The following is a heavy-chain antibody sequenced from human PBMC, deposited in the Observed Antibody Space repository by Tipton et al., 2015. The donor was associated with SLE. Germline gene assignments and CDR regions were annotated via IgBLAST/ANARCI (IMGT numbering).Heavy chain of an antibody. CDR2: INHSGST. CDR3: ARAAVGYGDTRIDY. CDR1: GGSFGGYY. Sequence: TLSLTCAVYGGSFGGYYWSWIRQPPGKGLEWIGEINHSGSTNYNPSLKSRVTISVDTSKNQFSLKLSSVTAADTAVYYCARAAVGYGDTRIDYWGQGTLVTVSS. D-gene: IGHD4-17*01. J-gene: IGHJ4*02. V-gene: IGHV4-34*01.